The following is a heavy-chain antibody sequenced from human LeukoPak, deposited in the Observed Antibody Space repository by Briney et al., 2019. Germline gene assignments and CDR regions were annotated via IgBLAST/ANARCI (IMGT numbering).Heavy chain of an antibody. Sequence: SETLSLTCSVSDGSISSYYWTWIRRPPGKGLEWLGYIYYNGNTNYSPSLKSRVTMSVDTSKNLSSLKVSSVTAADTAVYYCARGRSNYYGMDVWGQGTTVTVSS. CDR2: IYYNGNT. D-gene: IGHD1-26*01. J-gene: IGHJ6*02. CDR3: ARGRSNYYGMDV. V-gene: IGHV4-59*01. CDR1: DGSISSYY.